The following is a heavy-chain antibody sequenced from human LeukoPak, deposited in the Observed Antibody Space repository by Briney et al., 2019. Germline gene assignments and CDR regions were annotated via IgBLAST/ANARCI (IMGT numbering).Heavy chain of an antibody. J-gene: IGHJ4*02. CDR1: GGSFSGYY. Sequence: KPSETLSLTCAVYGGSFSGYYWSWIRQPAGKGLEWIGRIYTSGSTNYNPSLKSRVTMSVDTSKNQFSLKLSSVTAADTAMYYCARGLRPFDYFDFWGQGTLVTVSS. V-gene: IGHV4-59*10. D-gene: IGHD3-10*01. CDR3: ARGLRPFDYFDF. CDR2: IYTSGST.